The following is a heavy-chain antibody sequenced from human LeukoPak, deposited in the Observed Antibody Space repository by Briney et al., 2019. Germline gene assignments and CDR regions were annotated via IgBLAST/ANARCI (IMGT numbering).Heavy chain of an antibody. V-gene: IGHV3-48*03. D-gene: IGHD3-10*02. CDR1: GFTFSSYE. CDR3: ASVRGGYEYYYYGMDV. CDR2: ISSSGSTI. J-gene: IGHJ6*02. Sequence: GGSLRLSCAASGFTFSSYEMNWVRQAPGKGLEWVSYISSSGSTIYYADSVKGRFTISRDNAKNSLYLQMNSLRAEDTAVYYCASVRGGYEYYYYGMDVWGQGTTVTVSS.